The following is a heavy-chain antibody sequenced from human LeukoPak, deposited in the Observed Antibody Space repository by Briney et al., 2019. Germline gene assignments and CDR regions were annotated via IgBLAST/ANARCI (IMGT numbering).Heavy chain of an antibody. D-gene: IGHD3-22*01. CDR1: GFTFSSYA. CDR2: ISGSGGST. CDR3: ARTGRYYNTTGSSDS. J-gene: IGHJ5*01. Sequence: PGGSLRLSCAASGFTFSSYAMSWVRQAPGKGLEWVSAISGSGGSTYYADSVKGRFTISRDNSKNTLYLQMNSLRAEDTAVYYCARTGRYYNTTGSSDSWGQGTLVTVSS. V-gene: IGHV3-23*01.